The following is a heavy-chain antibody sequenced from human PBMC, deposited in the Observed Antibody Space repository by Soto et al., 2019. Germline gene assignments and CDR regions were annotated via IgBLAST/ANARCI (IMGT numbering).Heavy chain of an antibody. D-gene: IGHD5-12*01. J-gene: IGHJ3*02. CDR3: ARFIVATIKDAFDI. V-gene: IGHV4-30-2*01. CDR2: IYHSGST. Sequence: SETLSLTCTVSGGSISSGGYSWSWIRQPPGKGLEWIGYIYHSGSTYYNPSLKSRVTISVDRSKNQFSLQLNSVTPEDTAVYYCARFIVATIKDAFDIWGQGTMVTVSS. CDR1: GGSISSGGYS.